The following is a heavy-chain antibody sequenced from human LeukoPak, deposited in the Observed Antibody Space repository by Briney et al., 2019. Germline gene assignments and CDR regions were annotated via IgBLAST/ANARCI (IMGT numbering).Heavy chain of an antibody. CDR1: GFTFSSYW. J-gene: IGHJ6*02. CDR3: ARDQLWSYYYGMDV. CDR2: IKQDGSEK. D-gene: IGHD5-18*01. Sequence: GGSLRLSCAASGFTFSSYWMSWVRQAPGKGLEWVANIKQDGSEKYYVDSVKGRFTISRDNAKNSLYLQMNSLRAENTAVYYCARDQLWSYYYGMDVWGQGTTVTVSS. V-gene: IGHV3-7*01.